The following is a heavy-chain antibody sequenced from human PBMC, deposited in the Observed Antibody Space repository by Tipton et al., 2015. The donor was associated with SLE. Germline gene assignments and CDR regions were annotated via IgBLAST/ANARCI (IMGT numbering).Heavy chain of an antibody. J-gene: IGHJ3*02. Sequence: SLRLSCAASGFTFSSYAMSWVRQAPGKGLEWVANIKQDGSEKYYVDSVKGRFTISRDNAKNSLYLQMNSLRAEDTAVYYCARETAAVGAFDIWGQGTMVTVSS. V-gene: IGHV3-7*01. D-gene: IGHD6-25*01. CDR1: GFTFSSYA. CDR3: ARETAAVGAFDI. CDR2: IKQDGSEK.